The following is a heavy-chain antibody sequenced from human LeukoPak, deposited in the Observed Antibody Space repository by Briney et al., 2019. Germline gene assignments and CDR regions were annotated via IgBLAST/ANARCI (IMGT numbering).Heavy chain of an antibody. CDR2: IKQDGSER. V-gene: IGHV3-7*01. J-gene: IGHJ4*02. CDR3: VSGTGWVFDY. CDR1: GFTLSGHW. D-gene: IGHD3-10*01. Sequence: GGSLRLSCVGSGFTLSGHWMNWVRQAPGKRLEWVANIKQDGSERYYVESVKGRFSISRDNAKNSQSLQMNSLRVEDTAVYYCVSGTGWVFDYWGQGTLVTVSS.